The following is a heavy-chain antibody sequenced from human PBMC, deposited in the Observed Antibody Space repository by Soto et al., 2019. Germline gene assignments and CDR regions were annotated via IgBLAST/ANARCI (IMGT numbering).Heavy chain of an antibody. Sequence: QVHLVRSGVEVKTLGASVKVSSQAFVYTFFTFDFSWVRQALGQGLGWMGWISTYSGDTKYAQKFQGRVTMTTDTSTTTAYLELRSLRSDDTAVYYCARHHGPTTSENWFDPWGQGTLVTVSS. J-gene: IGHJ5*02. CDR3: ARHHGPTTSENWFDP. CDR1: VYTFFTFD. V-gene: IGHV1-18*01. CDR2: ISTYSGDT. D-gene: IGHD5-12*01.